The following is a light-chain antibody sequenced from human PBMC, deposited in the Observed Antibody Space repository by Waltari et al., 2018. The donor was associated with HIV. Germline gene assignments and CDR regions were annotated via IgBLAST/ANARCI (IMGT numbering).Light chain of an antibody. CDR3: SSYTSSSTLGV. Sequence: QSALTHPASVSGSPGQSITISCTGTSRDVGGYNYVPWYQQHPGKAPKLIIYDVSNRPSGVSNRFSGSKSGNTASLSISGLQAEDEADYYCSSYTSSSTLGVFGTGTKVTVL. V-gene: IGLV2-14*03. CDR2: DVS. CDR1: SRDVGGYNY. J-gene: IGLJ1*01.